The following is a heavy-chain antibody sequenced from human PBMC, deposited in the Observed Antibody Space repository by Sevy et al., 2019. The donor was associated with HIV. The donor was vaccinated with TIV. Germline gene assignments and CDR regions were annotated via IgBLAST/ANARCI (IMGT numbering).Heavy chain of an antibody. Sequence: GGSLRLSCAASGFTFNTYGMHWVRQAPGKALEWVALIYYDGNNKVYADSVKGRFTISRDNSKNTLFLQMNSLRAEDTAFYYCARDLGIAVAPDYWGQGTLVTVSS. CDR2: IYYDGNNK. CDR1: GFTFNTYG. V-gene: IGHV3-33*01. J-gene: IGHJ4*02. D-gene: IGHD6-19*01. CDR3: ARDLGIAVAPDY.